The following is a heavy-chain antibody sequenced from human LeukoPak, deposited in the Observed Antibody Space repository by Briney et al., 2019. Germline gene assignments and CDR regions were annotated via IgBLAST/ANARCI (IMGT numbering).Heavy chain of an antibody. J-gene: IGHJ4*02. D-gene: IGHD1-26*01. Sequence: GGSLRLSCAASGFTFSSSWMHWVRQAPGKGLVWVSRITRDGSSTTYADSVKGRFTTSRDNAKNTLYQQMDSLRDDDTAVYYCVVGGGIYWGQGALVTVS. CDR2: ITRDGSST. V-gene: IGHV3-74*01. CDR1: GFTFSSSW. CDR3: VVGGGIY.